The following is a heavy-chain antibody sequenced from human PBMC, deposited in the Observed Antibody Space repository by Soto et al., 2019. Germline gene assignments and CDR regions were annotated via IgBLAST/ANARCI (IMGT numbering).Heavy chain of an antibody. CDR2: IWYDGSNK. CDR1: GFTFSSYG. D-gene: IGHD1-1*01. CDR3: ARDALEQSVFDY. J-gene: IGHJ4*02. Sequence: LRLSCAASGFTFSSYGMHWVRQAPGKGLEWVAVIWYDGSNKYYADSVKGRFTISRDNSKNTLYLQMNSLSAEDTAVYYCARDALEQSVFDYWGQGTLVTVSS. V-gene: IGHV3-33*01.